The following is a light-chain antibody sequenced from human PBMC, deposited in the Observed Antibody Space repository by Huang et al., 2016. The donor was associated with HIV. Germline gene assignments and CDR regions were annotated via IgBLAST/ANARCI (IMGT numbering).Light chain of an antibody. CDR1: QSISGY. V-gene: IGKV1-39*01. CDR3: QQSYSSSWT. Sequence: DIQMTQSPSSLSASVGDRVTITCRASQSISGYLNWYQQKPGKAPKRLIYAASSLQSGVPSRFSGSGSGTDFTLTISSLQPEDFATYYCQQSYSSSWTFGQGTKVEIK. J-gene: IGKJ1*01. CDR2: AAS.